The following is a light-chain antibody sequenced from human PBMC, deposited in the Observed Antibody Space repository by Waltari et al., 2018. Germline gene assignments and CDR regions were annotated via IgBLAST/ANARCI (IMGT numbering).Light chain of an antibody. J-gene: IGLJ2*01. CDR1: SSDSGGYNY. CDR2: DVT. Sequence: SALTQPDSVSGSPGQSITISCSGISSDSGGYNYVSWYQQHPGEAPKVIIYDVTNRPSGVSNRFYGSKSGSSASLTISGLQPEDEADYYCSSFTSSTTGIFGGGTKLTVL. V-gene: IGLV2-14*03. CDR3: SSFTSSTTGI.